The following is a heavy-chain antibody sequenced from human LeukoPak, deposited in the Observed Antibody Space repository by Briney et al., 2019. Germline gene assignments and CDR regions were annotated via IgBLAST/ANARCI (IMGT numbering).Heavy chain of an antibody. CDR2: INTVTGNP. Sequence: GASVKVSCKASGYTFTSYGMNWVRQAPGQGLEWMGWINTVTGNPNYAQGFTGRFVFSLDTSVSTAYLQISSLKPEDTAVYYCARDVTYYYESSGYLADYWGQGTLVTVSS. V-gene: IGHV7-4-1*02. D-gene: IGHD3-22*01. CDR1: GYTFTSYG. J-gene: IGHJ4*02. CDR3: ARDVTYYYESSGYLADY.